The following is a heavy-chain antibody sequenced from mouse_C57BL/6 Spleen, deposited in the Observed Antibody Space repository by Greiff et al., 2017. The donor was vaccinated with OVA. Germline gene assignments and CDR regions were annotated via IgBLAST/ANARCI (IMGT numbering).Heavy chain of an antibody. CDR3: ATVALDY. Sequence: QVQLQQPGAELVMPGASVKLSCKASGYTFTSYWMHWVKQRPGQGLEWIGEIDPSDSYTNYNQKFKGKSTLTVDKSSSTAYMQLGSLTYEDSAVYYYATVALDYWGQGTTLTVSS. V-gene: IGHV1-69*01. J-gene: IGHJ2*01. D-gene: IGHD1-1*02. CDR2: IDPSDSYT. CDR1: GYTFTSYW.